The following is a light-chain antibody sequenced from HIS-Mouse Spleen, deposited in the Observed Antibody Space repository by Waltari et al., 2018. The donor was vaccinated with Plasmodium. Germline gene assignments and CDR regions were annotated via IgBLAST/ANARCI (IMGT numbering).Light chain of an antibody. Sequence: EIVMTQSPATLSVSPGERATLSCRASQSVSSNLAWDQQKPGQAPRILIYGASTRATGIPARFSGSGSGTEFTLTISSLQSEDFAVYYCQQYNNWSFTFGPGTKVDIK. CDR3: QQYNNWSFT. CDR2: GAS. CDR1: QSVSSN. V-gene: IGKV3-15*01. J-gene: IGKJ3*01.